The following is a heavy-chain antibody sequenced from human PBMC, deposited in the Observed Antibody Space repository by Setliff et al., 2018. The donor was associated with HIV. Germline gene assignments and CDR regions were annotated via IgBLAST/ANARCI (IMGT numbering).Heavy chain of an antibody. CDR1: GYTFTAYY. J-gene: IGHJ6*02. V-gene: IGHV1-2*06. Sequence: ASVKVSCKASGYTFTAYYIHWVRQAPGQGLEWMGRIIPNSGGTNHAQKFHDRVTITRDTSASTAYMEVSSLRSEDTAVYYCARDFPSPDYSSSWAHLYYHYGMDVWGQGTTVTVSS. CDR3: ARDFPSPDYSSSWAHLYYHYGMDV. CDR2: IIPNSGGT. D-gene: IGHD6-13*01.